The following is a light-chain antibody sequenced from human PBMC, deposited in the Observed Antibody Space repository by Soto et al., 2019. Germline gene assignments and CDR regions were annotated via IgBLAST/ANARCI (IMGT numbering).Light chain of an antibody. V-gene: IGKV3-20*01. J-gene: IGKJ1*01. CDR2: GAT. CDR3: QQYGGART. Sequence: THSPDTLSLSPGDRATLSCRASQSFRLNCLAWLQQKPGQAPSLLISGATTRATGVPDRFSGSGSGTDFTLTISRLEPEDFAVYYCQQYGGARTFGQGTKVDIK. CDR1: QSFRLNC.